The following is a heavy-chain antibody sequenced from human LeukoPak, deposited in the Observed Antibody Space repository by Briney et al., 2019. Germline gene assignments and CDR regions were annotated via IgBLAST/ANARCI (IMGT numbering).Heavy chain of an antibody. J-gene: IGHJ4*02. CDR3: ARQTLPADKSFDY. CDR2: IYYSGST. CDR1: GGSISSSSYY. V-gene: IGHV4-39*01. D-gene: IGHD2-2*01. Sequence: SETLSLTCTVSGGSISSSSYYWGWLRQPPGKGLEWLGSIYYSGSTYYNPSLKSRVTISVDTSKNQFSLKLSSVTAADTAVYYCARQTLPADKSFDYWGQGTLVTVSS.